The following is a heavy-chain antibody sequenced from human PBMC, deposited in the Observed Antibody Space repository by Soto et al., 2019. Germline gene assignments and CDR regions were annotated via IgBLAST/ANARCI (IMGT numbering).Heavy chain of an antibody. D-gene: IGHD2-8*02. CDR3: ARESVLGQLDY. J-gene: IGHJ4*02. CDR2: ISSNGGST. CDR1: GFTFSSYA. Sequence: LRLSCAASGFTFSSYAMHWVRQAPGKGLEYVSAISSNGGSTYYADSVKGRFTISRDNSKNTLYLQMGSLRAEDMAVYYCARESVLGQLDYWGQGTLVTVSS. V-gene: IGHV3-64*02.